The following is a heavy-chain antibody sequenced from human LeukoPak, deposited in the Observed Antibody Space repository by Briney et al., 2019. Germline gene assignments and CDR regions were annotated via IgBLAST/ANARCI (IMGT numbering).Heavy chain of an antibody. D-gene: IGHD3-10*01. V-gene: IGHV1-69*06. J-gene: IGHJ4*02. Sequence: GASVTVSCKASGGTFSSYAISWVRQAPGQGLEWMGGIIPIFGTATYAQKFQGRVTITADKSTSTAYIELCSLRSEDTAVYYCGLYYYGSGSYREYYFDYWGQATLVTVSS. CDR2: IIPIFGTA. CDR3: GLYYYGSGSYREYYFDY. CDR1: GGTFSSYA.